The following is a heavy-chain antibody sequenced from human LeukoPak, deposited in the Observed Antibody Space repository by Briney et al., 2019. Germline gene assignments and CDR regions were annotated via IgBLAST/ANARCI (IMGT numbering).Heavy chain of an antibody. CDR1: GFTFSSYS. CDR3: ARDQAAADPFDF. CDR2: ISSSSSYI. J-gene: IGHJ4*02. D-gene: IGHD6-13*01. Sequence: PGGSLRLSCAASGFTFSSYSMNWVRQAPGKGLEWVSSISSSSSYIYYADSVKGRFTISRDNAKNSLYLQMNSLRAEDTAVYYCARDQAAADPFDFWGQGTLVTVSS. V-gene: IGHV3-21*01.